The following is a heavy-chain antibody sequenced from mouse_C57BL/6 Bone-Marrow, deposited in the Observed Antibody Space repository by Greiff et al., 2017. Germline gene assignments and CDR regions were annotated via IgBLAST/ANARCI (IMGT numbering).Heavy chain of an antibody. D-gene: IGHD2-4*01. Sequence: QVQLQQPGAELVRPGTSVKLSCKASGYTFTSYWMHWVKQRPGQGLEWIGVIDPSDSYTNYNQKFKGKATLTVDTSSSTAYMQLSSLTSEDSAVYYCARSRHYDEEFAYWGQGTLVTVSA. J-gene: IGHJ3*01. CDR2: IDPSDSYT. V-gene: IGHV1-59*01. CDR3: ARSRHYDEEFAY. CDR1: GYTFTSYW.